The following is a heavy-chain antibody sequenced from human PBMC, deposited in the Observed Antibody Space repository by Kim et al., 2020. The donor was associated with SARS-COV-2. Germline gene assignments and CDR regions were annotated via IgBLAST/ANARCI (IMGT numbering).Heavy chain of an antibody. D-gene: IGHD6-13*01. CDR1: GDSISSGSYY. CDR2: IYTSGIT. CDR3: ARAGSGWFRGYYPYGLDV. Sequence: TLSLTCTVSGDSISSGSYYWSWLRQPAGKGLEWVGRIYTSGITNYNPSLKSRVTISLDTSKNQVSLKMSSVTAADTAVYYCARAGSGWFRGYYPYGLDVWGQGTTVTVSS. J-gene: IGHJ6*02. V-gene: IGHV4-61*02.